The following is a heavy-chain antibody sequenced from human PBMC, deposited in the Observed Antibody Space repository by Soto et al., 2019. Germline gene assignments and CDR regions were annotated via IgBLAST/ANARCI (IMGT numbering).Heavy chain of an antibody. CDR1: GFTFSSYT. CDR3: ARLTYYDFWSGPLYSSWFDP. J-gene: IGHJ5*02. D-gene: IGHD3-3*01. V-gene: IGHV3-21*04. Sequence: PGGSLRLSCAASGFTFSSYTMNLVRQAPGKGLEWVSSISSSSSYIYYADSVRGRFTISRDNAKNSLYLQMNSLRAEDTAVYYCARLTYYDFWSGPLYSSWFDPWGQGTLVTVSS. CDR2: ISSSSSYI.